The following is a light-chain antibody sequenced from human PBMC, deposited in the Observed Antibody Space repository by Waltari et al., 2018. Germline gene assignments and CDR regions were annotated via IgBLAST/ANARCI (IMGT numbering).Light chain of an antibody. V-gene: IGKV3-20*01. CDR1: QSISGA. Sequence: EIVLTQSPGTLSLSPGERATLSCRAGQSISGALAWYQQKPGQAPRLLIYGASNRATCIPDRFSGSGSGTEFSLTVSRLEPEDFAVYYCQHYVRLPVTFGQGTRVEI. CDR3: QHYVRLPVT. CDR2: GAS. J-gene: IGKJ1*01.